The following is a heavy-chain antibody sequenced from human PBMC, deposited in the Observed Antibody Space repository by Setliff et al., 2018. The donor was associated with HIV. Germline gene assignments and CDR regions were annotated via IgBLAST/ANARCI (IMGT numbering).Heavy chain of an antibody. CDR3: ARDYGDYVFAFDI. CDR1: GGSISSYYY. J-gene: IGHJ3*02. CDR2: IYTSEST. D-gene: IGHD4-17*01. Sequence: PSETLSLTCTVSGGSISSYYYWSWIRQPAGKGLEWIGRIYTSESTNYNPSLKSRVTMSLDTSRNQSSLTLSSVTAADTAVYYCARDYGDYVFAFDIWGQGTMVTVSS. V-gene: IGHV4-4*07.